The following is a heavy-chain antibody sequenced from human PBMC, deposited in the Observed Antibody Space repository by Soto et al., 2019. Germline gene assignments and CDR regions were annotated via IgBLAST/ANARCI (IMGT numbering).Heavy chain of an antibody. CDR2: INYSGST. J-gene: IGHJ3*02. CDR1: GGSFSGYY. CDR3: AGLGYSGYDWGAFDI. D-gene: IGHD5-12*01. Sequence: SETLSLTCAVYGGSFSGYYWSWIRQPPGKGLEWIGSINYSGSTYYNPSLKSRVTISVDTSKNQFSLKLSSVTAADTAVYYCAGLGYSGYDWGAFDIWGQGTMVTVSS. V-gene: IGHV4-34*01.